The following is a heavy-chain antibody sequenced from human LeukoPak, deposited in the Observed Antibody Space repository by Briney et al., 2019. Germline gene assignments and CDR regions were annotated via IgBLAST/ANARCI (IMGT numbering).Heavy chain of an antibody. J-gene: IGHJ4*02. CDR2: ISWNSGSA. Sequence: GRSLRLSCAASGFTFDDYSMLWVRQAPGKGLEWVSGISWNSGSAGYADSVKGRFTISRDSAKNSLYLQMNSLRTEDTALYYCAKDRTYSAYAALDYWGQGTLVTVSS. CDR3: AKDRTYSAYAALDY. D-gene: IGHD5-12*01. V-gene: IGHV3-9*01. CDR1: GFTFDDYS.